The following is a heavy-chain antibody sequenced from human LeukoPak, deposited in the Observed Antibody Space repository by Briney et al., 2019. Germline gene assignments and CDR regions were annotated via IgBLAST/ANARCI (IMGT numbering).Heavy chain of an antibody. V-gene: IGHV3-30*04. Sequence: AGGSLRLSCAASGFNFSNYAMHWVRQAPGKGLEWVAVISYDGSNKYYADSVKGRFTISRDNSKNTLYLQMNGLRAEDTAVYYCARVSRIVVVITSFDYWGQGTLVTVSS. J-gene: IGHJ4*02. CDR1: GFNFSNYA. D-gene: IGHD3-22*01. CDR3: ARVSRIVVVITSFDY. CDR2: ISYDGSNK.